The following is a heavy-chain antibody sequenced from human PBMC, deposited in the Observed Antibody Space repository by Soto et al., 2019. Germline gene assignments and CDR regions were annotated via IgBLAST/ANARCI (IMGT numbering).Heavy chain of an antibody. CDR1: GFTFSSYG. D-gene: IGHD1-7*01. CDR2: ILSDGNNK. Sequence: QVQLVESGGGVVQPGRSLRLSCAASGFTFSSYGMHWVRQAPGKGLEWVAVILSDGNNKFYADSVKGRFTISRDNSKNTLYLQMDSLRVEDTAVYYCAKGWGNYWAIDSWGQGTLVTVS. V-gene: IGHV3-30*18. J-gene: IGHJ4*02. CDR3: AKGWGNYWAIDS.